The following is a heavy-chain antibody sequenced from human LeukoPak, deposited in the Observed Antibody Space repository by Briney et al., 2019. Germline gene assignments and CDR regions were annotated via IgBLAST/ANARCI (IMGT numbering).Heavy chain of an antibody. CDR2: SRDKANNFLT. Sequence: GGSLRLSCAASGFTFSSYAMSWVRQAPGKGLEWVGRSRDKANNFLTQYAASVKGRFTVSRDDSKKSLFLQMNSLKTEDTAIYFCARVRYCNSTTCRGAFDIWGQGTMVTVSS. J-gene: IGHJ3*02. CDR3: ARVRYCNSTTCRGAFDI. V-gene: IGHV3-72*01. CDR1: GFTFSSYA. D-gene: IGHD2-2*01.